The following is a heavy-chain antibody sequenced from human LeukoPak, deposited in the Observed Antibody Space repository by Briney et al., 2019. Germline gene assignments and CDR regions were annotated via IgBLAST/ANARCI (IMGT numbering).Heavy chain of an antibody. V-gene: IGHV3-33*01. CDR2: TWYDGSNK. CDR1: GFTFSSYG. J-gene: IGHJ6*02. CDR3: ARGGHWSTTSCSNYDGMDV. D-gene: IGHD2-2*01. Sequence: PGGSLRLSCAASGFTFSSYGMHWVRQAPGKGLEWVAATWYDGSNKYYADSVKGRFTISRDNSKNTLFLQKNSLRAEDTAVYFCARGGHWSTTSCSNYDGMDVWGQGTTLTVSS.